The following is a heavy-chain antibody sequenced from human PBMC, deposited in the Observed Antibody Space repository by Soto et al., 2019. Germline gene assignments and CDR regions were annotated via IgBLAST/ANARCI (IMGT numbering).Heavy chain of an antibody. CDR3: ARLGRFGYDSPFLWFHP. CDR2: IYYTGST. D-gene: IGHD5-12*01. CDR1: GGSISTSSYY. J-gene: IGHJ5*02. Sequence: SETLSLTCTVSGGSISTSSYYWGWVRQPPGKGLEWIGTIYYTGSTSYNVSLKSRLTISVDTSKNQFSVRLSSVSATDTAVYYCARLGRFGYDSPFLWFHPWGQETLVTVSS. V-gene: IGHV4-39*01.